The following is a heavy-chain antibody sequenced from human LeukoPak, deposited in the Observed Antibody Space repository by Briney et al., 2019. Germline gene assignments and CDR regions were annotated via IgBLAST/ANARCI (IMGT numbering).Heavy chain of an antibody. J-gene: IGHJ4*02. V-gene: IGHV4-31*03. CDR2: IYYSGST. CDR1: GGSISSGGYY. Sequence: PSQTLSLTCTVSGGSISSGGYYWSWIRQHPGKGLEWIGYIYYSGSTYYNPSLKSRVTMSVDTSKNQFSLKLSSVTAADTAVYYCARYSSGWAPYFDYWGQGTLVTVSS. D-gene: IGHD6-19*01. CDR3: ARYSSGWAPYFDY.